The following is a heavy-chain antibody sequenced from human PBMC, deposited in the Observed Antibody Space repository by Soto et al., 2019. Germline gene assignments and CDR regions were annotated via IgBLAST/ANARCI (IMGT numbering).Heavy chain of an antibody. CDR1: GLTFGDYA. CDR3: ARLIPAAIGPSRDY. D-gene: IGHD2-2*02. J-gene: IGHJ4*02. V-gene: IGHV3-49*03. CDR2: IRSKAYGGTT. Sequence: PGGSLRLSCTASGLTFGDYAMSWFRQAPGKGLEWVGFIRSKAYGGTTEYAASVKGRFTISRDNAKNTLYLQMNSLRAEDTAVYYCARLIPAAIGPSRDYWGQGTLVTVSS.